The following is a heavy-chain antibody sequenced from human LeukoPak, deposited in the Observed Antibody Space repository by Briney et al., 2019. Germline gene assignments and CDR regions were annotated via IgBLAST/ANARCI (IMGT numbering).Heavy chain of an antibody. CDR1: GGSISSSSYY. J-gene: IGHJ3*02. V-gene: IGHV4-39*07. D-gene: IGHD1-26*01. CDR3: ARDHRSYPDAFDI. CDR2: IYYSGST. Sequence: SETLSLTCTVSGGSISSSSYYWGWIRQPPGKGLEWIGSIYYSGSTYYNPSLKSRVTISVDTSKNQFSLKLSSVTAADTAVYYCARDHRSYPDAFDIWGQGTMVTVSS.